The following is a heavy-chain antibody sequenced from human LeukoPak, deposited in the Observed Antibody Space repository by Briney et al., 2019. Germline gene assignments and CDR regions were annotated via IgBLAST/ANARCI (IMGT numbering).Heavy chain of an antibody. D-gene: IGHD5-18*01. Sequence: GGSLRLSCAASGFTFSSYVMHWVRQAPGKGLEWVANIKEDGSKRYYVDSVKGRFTISRDNAKKLVYLQMNSLRAEDTAVYYCARDRWGYSYGGDWGQGTLVTVSS. CDR2: IKEDGSKR. V-gene: IGHV3-7*01. J-gene: IGHJ4*02. CDR1: GFTFSSYV. CDR3: ARDRWGYSYGGD.